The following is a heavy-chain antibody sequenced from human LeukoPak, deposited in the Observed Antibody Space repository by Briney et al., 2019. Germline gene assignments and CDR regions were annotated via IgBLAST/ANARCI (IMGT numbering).Heavy chain of an antibody. CDR1: GFTFSSYW. V-gene: IGHV3-7*01. CDR2: IKQDGSEK. CDR3: ASPRYYYDSSGFDY. D-gene: IGHD3-22*01. J-gene: IGHJ4*02. Sequence: GGSLRLSCAASGFTFSSYWMSWVRQAPGKGLEWVANIKQDGSEKCYVDSVKGRFTISRDNAKNSLYLQMNSLRAEDTAVYYCASPRYYYDSSGFDYWGQGTLVTVSS.